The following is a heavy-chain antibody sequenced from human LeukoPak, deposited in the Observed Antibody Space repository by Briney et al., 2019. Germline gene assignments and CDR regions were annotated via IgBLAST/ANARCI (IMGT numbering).Heavy chain of an antibody. CDR3: AGGSSGWYNFDY. Sequence: SETLSLTCTASGGSITSYYWSWIRQPPGQGLEWIGYIYYSGSNNYNPSLTSRATISVNTSKNQLSLKLSSVTAADTAVYYCAGGSSGWYNFDYWGQGTLVTVSS. D-gene: IGHD6-19*01. CDR1: GGSITSYY. CDR2: IYYSGSN. J-gene: IGHJ4*02. V-gene: IGHV4-59*08.